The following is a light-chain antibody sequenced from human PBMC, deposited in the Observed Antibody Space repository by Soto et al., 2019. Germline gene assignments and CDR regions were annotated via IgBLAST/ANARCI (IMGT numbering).Light chain of an antibody. V-gene: IGKV1-39*01. CDR3: QQSYTIPVT. J-gene: IGKJ4*01. CDR2: DAS. CDR1: QSISTT. Sequence: DIQMTQSPSFLSAFVGDRVTIPCRASQSISTTLNWYQWKPGRAPKLLIHDASTLRSGIPSRFSGSGSGTDFTLTISSLQPEDLAIYYCQQSYTIPVTFGGGTKVEIK.